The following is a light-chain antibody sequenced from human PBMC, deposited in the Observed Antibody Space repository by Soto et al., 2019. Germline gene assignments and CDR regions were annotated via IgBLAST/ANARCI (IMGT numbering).Light chain of an antibody. CDR1: QTISSY. Sequence: DIQMTQSPSSLSASVGDRVTITCRASQTISSYLTWYQQKPGKAPKLLIYSTSSLQSGVPSRFIGSGSGTYFTLTISSLQPEDFATYYCQQSYSAPLTFGPGTRVDLK. V-gene: IGKV1-39*01. CDR3: QQSYSAPLT. CDR2: STS. J-gene: IGKJ3*01.